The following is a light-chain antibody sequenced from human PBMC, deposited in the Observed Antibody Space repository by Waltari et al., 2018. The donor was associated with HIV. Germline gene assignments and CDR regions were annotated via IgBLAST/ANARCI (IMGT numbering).Light chain of an antibody. V-gene: IGKV2-30*01. CDR3: MQGTHWPHT. Sequence: DVATTQSPPSLPVTLGQPASISCRSIPNLAFTDGDTYLHWFQQRPGQSPRRLIYKVSNRDSGVPDRFSGSASGTDFTLQISRVEAEDVGIYYCMQGTHWPHTFGQGTKLEIK. J-gene: IGKJ2*01. CDR1: PNLAFTDGDTY. CDR2: KVS.